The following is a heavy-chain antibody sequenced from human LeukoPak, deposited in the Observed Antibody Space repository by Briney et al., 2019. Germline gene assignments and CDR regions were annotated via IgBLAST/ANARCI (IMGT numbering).Heavy chain of an antibody. D-gene: IGHD5-18*01. CDR3: ARVLTGGYSYGENWFDP. CDR1: GYTFTSYG. V-gene: IGHV1-18*01. J-gene: IGHJ5*02. CDR2: ISAYNGNT. Sequence: ASVKVSCKASGYTFTSYGISWVRQAPGQGLEWMGWISAYNGNTNYAQKLQGRVTMTTDTSTSTAYMELRSLRSDDTAVYYCARVLTGGYSYGENWFDPWGQGTLVTVSS.